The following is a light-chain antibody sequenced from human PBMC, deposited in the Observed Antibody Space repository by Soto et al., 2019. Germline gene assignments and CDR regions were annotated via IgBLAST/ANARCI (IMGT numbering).Light chain of an antibody. CDR3: QQYGSSPRT. J-gene: IGKJ4*01. V-gene: IGKV3-20*01. CDR1: QSVSSGY. Sequence: EIVLTQSPGTLSLSPGERATLSCRASQSVSSGYLAWYQQKPGQAPRLLIYGASTRATGIPDRFSGSGSGTDFTLTIIRLEPEDFAVYYCQQYGSSPRTFGGGTKVEIK. CDR2: GAS.